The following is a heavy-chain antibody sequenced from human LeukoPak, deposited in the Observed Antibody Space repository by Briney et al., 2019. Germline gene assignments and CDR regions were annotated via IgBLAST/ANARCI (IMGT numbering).Heavy chain of an antibody. Sequence: SETLSLTCAVYGGSFSGYYWSWIRQPPGKGLEWIGEINHSGSTNYNPSLKSRVTISVDTSKNQFSLKLSSVTAADTAVYYCARVCGGDCYSSWGQGTLVTVSS. CDR2: INHSGST. V-gene: IGHV4-34*01. CDR1: GGSFSGYY. CDR3: ARVCGGDCYSS. J-gene: IGHJ4*02. D-gene: IGHD2-21*02.